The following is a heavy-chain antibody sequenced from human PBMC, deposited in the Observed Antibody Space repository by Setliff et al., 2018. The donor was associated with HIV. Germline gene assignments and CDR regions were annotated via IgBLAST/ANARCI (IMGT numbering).Heavy chain of an antibody. D-gene: IGHD3-16*01. V-gene: IGHV4-39*01. J-gene: IGHJ4*02. Sequence: SETLSLTCTVSGGSISSSSYYWGWIRQPPGKGLEWIGSINFSGSTYYNPSLKSRVTISVDTSRNQFSLRLSSVTAADTAVYYCARLGEFWSQGSLVTVSS. CDR3: ARLGEF. CDR1: GGSISSSSYY. CDR2: INFSGST.